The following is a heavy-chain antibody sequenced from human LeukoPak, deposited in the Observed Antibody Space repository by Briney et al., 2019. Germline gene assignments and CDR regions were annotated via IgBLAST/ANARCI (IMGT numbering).Heavy chain of an antibody. CDR1: GDSISSTYW. V-gene: IGHV4-4*02. CDR3: ARQVTFGYAFAYYFDY. D-gene: IGHD5-18*01. Sequence: SETLSLTCAVSGDSISSTYWWTWVRQPPGRGLEWLGEIYHSGITIYNPSLKSRITVSADTSKNQFSLKLSSVTAADTAVYYCARQVTFGYAFAYYFDYWGQGSLVTVSS. J-gene: IGHJ4*02. CDR2: IYHSGIT.